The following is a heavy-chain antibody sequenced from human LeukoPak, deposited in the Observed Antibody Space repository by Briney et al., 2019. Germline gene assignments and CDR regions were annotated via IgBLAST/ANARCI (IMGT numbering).Heavy chain of an antibody. Sequence: GGSLRLSCAASGFTFDDYGMSWVRQAPGKGLEWVSGINWNGGSTGYADSVKGRFTISRDNAKNSVYLQMNSLRAEDTAVYYCARGLHFRVYDSSDYYPYWGQGTLVTVSS. CDR3: ARGLHFRVYDSSDYYPY. CDR1: GFTFDDYG. V-gene: IGHV3-20*04. J-gene: IGHJ4*02. D-gene: IGHD3-22*01. CDR2: INWNGGST.